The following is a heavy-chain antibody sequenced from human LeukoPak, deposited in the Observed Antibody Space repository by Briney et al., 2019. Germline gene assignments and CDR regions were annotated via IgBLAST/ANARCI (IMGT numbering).Heavy chain of an antibody. Sequence: ASVKVSCKASGYTFTSYGISWVRQAPGQGLEWMGWIIAYNGNTNYAQKLQGRVTMTTDKSTSTAYMALRSLRSDDTAVYYCARGGSYSNYPNWFDPWGQGTLVTVSS. J-gene: IGHJ5*02. CDR2: IIAYNGNT. D-gene: IGHD4-11*01. CDR1: GYTFTSYG. CDR3: ARGGSYSNYPNWFDP. V-gene: IGHV1-18*01.